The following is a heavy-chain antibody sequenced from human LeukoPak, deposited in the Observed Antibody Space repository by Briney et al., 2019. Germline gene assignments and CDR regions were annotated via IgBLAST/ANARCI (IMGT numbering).Heavy chain of an antibody. CDR1: GGSISSYY. V-gene: IGHV4-59*01. D-gene: IGHD6-19*01. J-gene: IGHJ4*02. Sequence: SETLSLTCTVSGGSISSYYRSWIRQPPGKGLEWIGYIYYSGSTNYNPSLKSRVTISVDTSKNQFSLKLSSVTAADTAVYYCARASGYSSGWSIDYWGQGTLVTVSS. CDR3: ARASGYSSGWSIDY. CDR2: IYYSGST.